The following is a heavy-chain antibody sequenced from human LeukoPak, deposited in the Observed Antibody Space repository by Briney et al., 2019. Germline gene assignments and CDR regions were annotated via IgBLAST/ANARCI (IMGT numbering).Heavy chain of an antibody. V-gene: IGHV1-69*05. D-gene: IGHD3-10*01. J-gene: IGHJ3*02. CDR1: GGTFSSYA. CDR3: ARQGWFGELAAFDI. Sequence: ASVKVSCKASGGTFSSYAISWVRQAPGQGLEWMGRIIPIIGTANYAQKFQGRVTITTDESTSTAYMELSSLRSEDTAVYYCARQGWFGELAAFDIWGQGTMVTVSS. CDR2: IIPIIGTA.